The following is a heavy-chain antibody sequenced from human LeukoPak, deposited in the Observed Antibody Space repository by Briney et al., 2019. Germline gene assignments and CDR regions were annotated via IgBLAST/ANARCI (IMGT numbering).Heavy chain of an antibody. J-gene: IGHJ4*02. Sequence: SETLSLTCTVSGGSISNYYWSWIRQPPGKGLEWIGNIYNSGSTNYNPSLKSRVTISVDTPKNQFSLKLSSVTAADTAVYYCARGGPPLGYGDYVHFDYWGQGTLVTVSS. V-gene: IGHV4-59*01. CDR2: IYNSGST. D-gene: IGHD4-17*01. CDR3: ARGGPPLGYGDYVHFDY. CDR1: GGSISNYY.